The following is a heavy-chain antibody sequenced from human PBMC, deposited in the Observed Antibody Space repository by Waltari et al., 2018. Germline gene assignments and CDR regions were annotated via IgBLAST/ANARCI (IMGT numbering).Heavy chain of an antibody. V-gene: IGHV4-34*04. D-gene: IGHD3-16*01. CDR3: SRGPTWAHGWGGHYYYYYYMDV. J-gene: IGHJ6*03. CDR1: GGSFSGYY. Sequence: QVQLQQWGAGLLKPSETLSLTCAVYGGSFSGYYWSWIRQPTGKGLEWIGEINHSGTTDPTPSLKVRATIPVHTSKNHFSLKLSSVTAAATGVYYCSRGPTWAHGWGGHYYYYYYMDVWGKGTTVTVSS. CDR2: INHSGTT.